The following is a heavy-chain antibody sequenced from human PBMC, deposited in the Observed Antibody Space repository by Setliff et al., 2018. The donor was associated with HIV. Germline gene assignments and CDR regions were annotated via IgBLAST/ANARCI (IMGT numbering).Heavy chain of an antibody. J-gene: IGHJ3*02. V-gene: IGHV3-21*01. CDR3: AREGMTSRNLDI. CDR1: GFTFSGYG. Sequence: GESLKISCAASGFTFSGYGLHWVRQAPGKGLEWVSSISGTTTYIYYADSVKGRFTISRDNTKNSLYLQMNSLRPEDTGLYYCAREGMTSRNLDIWGQGTMVTVSS. CDR2: ISGTTTYI.